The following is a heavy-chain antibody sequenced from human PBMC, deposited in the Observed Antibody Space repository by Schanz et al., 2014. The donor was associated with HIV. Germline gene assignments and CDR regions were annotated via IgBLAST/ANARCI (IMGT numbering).Heavy chain of an antibody. CDR3: ARAPPREQWLIGYYGMDV. CDR1: GYTFTSYD. J-gene: IGHJ6*02. V-gene: IGHV1-2*02. D-gene: IGHD6-19*01. CDR2: INPNRGGT. Sequence: QVQLVQSGAEVKKPGASVKVSCKASGYTFTSYDINWVRQATGQGLEWMGWINPNRGGTNYAQKYLGRVTMTRDTSISTAYIELSSLTSDDTAVYYCARAPPREQWLIGYYGMDVWGQGTTVTVSS.